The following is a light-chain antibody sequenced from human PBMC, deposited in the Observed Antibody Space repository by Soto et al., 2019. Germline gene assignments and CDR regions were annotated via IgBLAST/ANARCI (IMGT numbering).Light chain of an antibody. CDR3: AAWDDTLSGPCYV. J-gene: IGLJ1*01. Sequence: QSVLTQPPSTSGTPGQRVTIPCSGSSSNIGRKTVYWYQQLPGTAPKLPSYRNNQRPSGVPDRFSGSKSVTSASLAISGLRSEVEAEYYGAAWDDTLSGPCYVFGTGTKVTAL. CDR2: RNN. CDR1: SSNIGRKT. V-gene: IGLV1-47*01.